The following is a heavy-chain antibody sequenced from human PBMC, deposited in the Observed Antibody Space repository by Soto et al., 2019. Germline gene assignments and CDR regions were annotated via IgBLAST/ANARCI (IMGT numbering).Heavy chain of an antibody. Sequence: PSETLSLTCTVSGGSISSGGYYWSWIRQHPGKGLEWIGYIYYSGSTYYNPSLKSRVTMSVDTSKSQFSLKLSSVTAADTAVYYCARGRGGHILTGPLLDYWGQGTLDTVSS. CDR1: GGSISSGGYY. D-gene: IGHD3-9*01. CDR3: ARGRGGHILTGPLLDY. J-gene: IGHJ4*02. V-gene: IGHV4-31*03. CDR2: IYYSGST.